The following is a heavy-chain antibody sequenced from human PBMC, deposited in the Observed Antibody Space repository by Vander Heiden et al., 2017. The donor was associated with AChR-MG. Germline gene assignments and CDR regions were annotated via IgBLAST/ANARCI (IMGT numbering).Heavy chain of an antibody. CDR2: INAGRGNT. Sequence: QVQLVQSGAEVKKPRASVTVSCKASGYTFTDYTMQWVRQAPGQRLEWMGWINAGRGNTKYSQKFQGRVTITRDTSASTAYMELSSLRSEDTAVYYCAREAYLVGAAHFEYWGQGTLVTVSS. CDR3: AREAYLVGAAHFEY. V-gene: IGHV1-3*01. J-gene: IGHJ4*02. D-gene: IGHD1-26*01. CDR1: GYTFTDYT.